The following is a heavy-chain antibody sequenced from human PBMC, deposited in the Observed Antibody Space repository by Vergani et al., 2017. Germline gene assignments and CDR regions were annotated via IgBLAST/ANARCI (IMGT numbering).Heavy chain of an antibody. V-gene: IGHV4-39*07. CDR1: GGSISSSSYY. Sequence: QLQLQESGPGLVKPSETLSLTCTVSGGSISSSSYYWGWIRQPPGKGLEWIGSIYYSGSTYYNPSLKSRVTISVDTSKNQFSLKLSSVTAADTAVYYCARLEPPHDAFDIWGQGTMVTVSS. CDR3: ARLEPPHDAFDI. J-gene: IGHJ3*02. D-gene: IGHD5-24*01. CDR2: IYYSGST.